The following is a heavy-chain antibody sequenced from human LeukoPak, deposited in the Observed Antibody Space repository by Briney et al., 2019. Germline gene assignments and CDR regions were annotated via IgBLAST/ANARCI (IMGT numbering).Heavy chain of an antibody. J-gene: IGHJ4*02. V-gene: IGHV1-46*03. Sequence: ASVKVSCKASGYSFIRYHIHWVRQAPGQGLEWMGIINPSGGSTSYAQKFQGRVTMTRDTSTSTVYMELSSLRSEDTAVYYCSRKYFDYWGQGTLVTVSS. CDR3: SRKYFDY. CDR2: INPSGGST. CDR1: GYSFIRYH.